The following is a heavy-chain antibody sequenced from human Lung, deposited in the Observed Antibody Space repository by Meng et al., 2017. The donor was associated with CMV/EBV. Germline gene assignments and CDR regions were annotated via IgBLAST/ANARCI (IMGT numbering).Heavy chain of an antibody. CDR3: ARDFLDYGGWFDP. CDR1: GYTFSGYY. V-gene: IGHV1-2*02. D-gene: IGHD4/OR15-4a*01. J-gene: IGHJ5*02. CDR2: INPKSGDT. Sequence: ASXXVSXKASGYTFSGYYIHWVRQAPGQGLEWRGWINPKSGDTKYEQRFQGRVSVTRDTSITTAYMELSSLRSDDTAVYYCARDFLDYGGWFDPWGQGTLVTVSS.